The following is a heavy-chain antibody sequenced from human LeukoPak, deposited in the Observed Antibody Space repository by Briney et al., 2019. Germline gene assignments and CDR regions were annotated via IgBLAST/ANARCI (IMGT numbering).Heavy chain of an antibody. V-gene: IGHV4-4*02. J-gene: IGHJ4*02. CDR2: IHNSGST. D-gene: IGHD2-8*02. CDR3: ARAYWGGGSFDY. Sequence: PSETLSLTCAVSGGSISSSNWWSWVRQPPGKGLEWIGYIHNSGSTNYNPSLKSRVTTSVDTSKNQFSLKVTSVTAADTAVYYCARAYWGGGSFDYWGQGTLVTVSS. CDR1: GGSISSSNW.